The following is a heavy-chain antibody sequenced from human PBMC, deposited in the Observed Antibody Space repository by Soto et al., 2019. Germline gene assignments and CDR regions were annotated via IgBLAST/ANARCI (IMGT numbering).Heavy chain of an antibody. V-gene: IGHV1-69*13. CDR3: ARVTAAAGTQYYYYGMDV. J-gene: IGHJ6*02. CDR2: IIPIFGTA. CDR1: GGTFSSYA. D-gene: IGHD6-13*01. Sequence: GASVKVSCKASGGTFSSYAISWVLQAPGQGLEWMGGIIPIFGTANYAQKFQGRVTITADESTSTAYMELSSLRSEDTAVYYCARVTAAAGTQYYYYGMDVWGQGTTVTVSS.